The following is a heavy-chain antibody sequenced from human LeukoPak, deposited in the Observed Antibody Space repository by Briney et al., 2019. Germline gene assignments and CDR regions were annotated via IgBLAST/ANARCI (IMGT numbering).Heavy chain of an antibody. J-gene: IGHJ4*02. V-gene: IGHV3-30*02. CDR3: AILTQLAAVFDY. D-gene: IGHD6-13*01. CDR2: IRYDGSSK. Sequence: GGSLRLSCAASGFTFSSYGMHWVRQAPGKGLEWVAFIRYDGSSKYYTDSVKGRFTISRDNSKNTLYLRMNSLRAEDTAVYYCAILTQLAAVFDYWGQGTLVTVSS. CDR1: GFTFSSYG.